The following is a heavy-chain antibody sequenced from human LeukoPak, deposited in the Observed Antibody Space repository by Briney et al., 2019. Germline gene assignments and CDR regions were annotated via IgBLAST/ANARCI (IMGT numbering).Heavy chain of an antibody. CDR2: IYYRGNT. V-gene: IGHV4-59*01. Sequence: SETLSLTCTVSGGSISSYYWSWIRQPAGKGLEWIGYIYYRGNTNYNPSLKSRLTISGDTSKTQFSLKLSSVTAADTAVYYCARLFGTSPDSFDIWGQGTMVTVSS. CDR3: ARLFGTSPDSFDI. D-gene: IGHD3-16*01. J-gene: IGHJ3*02. CDR1: GGSISSYY.